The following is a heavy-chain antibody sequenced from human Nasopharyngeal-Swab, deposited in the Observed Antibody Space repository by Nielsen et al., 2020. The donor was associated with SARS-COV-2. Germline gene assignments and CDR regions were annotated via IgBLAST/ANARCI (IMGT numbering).Heavy chain of an antibody. CDR2: IYYTGST. D-gene: IGHD3-10*01. J-gene: IGHJ4*02. V-gene: IGHV4-39*01. CDR3: ARRPSLVWGVGGQDY. Sequence: SETLSLTCTVSGGSISSSSYYWGWIRQPPGKGLEWIGSIYYTGSTHSNPSLRSRVTISLDTSKNQLSLKLSSVTAADTAVYYCARRPSLVWGVGGQDYWGQGTLVTVSS. CDR1: GGSISSSSYY.